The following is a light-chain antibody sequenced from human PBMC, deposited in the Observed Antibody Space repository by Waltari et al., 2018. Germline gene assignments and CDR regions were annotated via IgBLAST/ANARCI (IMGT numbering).Light chain of an antibody. V-gene: IGKV3-20*01. J-gene: IGKJ1*01. CDR3: QHYESLPVT. Sequence: SCRASQSISKYLAWYQQKPGQAPRLLIYHASSRAAVIPDRCSGSGSVTDFSLTISRLEPEDFAVYYCQHYESLPVTFGQGTKVEIK. CDR1: QSISKY. CDR2: HAS.